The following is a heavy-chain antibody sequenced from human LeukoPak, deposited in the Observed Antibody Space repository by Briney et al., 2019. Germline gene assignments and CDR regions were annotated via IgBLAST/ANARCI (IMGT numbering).Heavy chain of an antibody. CDR2: XSXXNGXX. CDR1: GYTFTSYG. V-gene: IGHV1-18*01. CDR3: ARNTYYYDP. J-gene: IGHJ5*02. Sequence: GASVKVSCKASGYTFTSYGISXVRQAPGQGLEWXVXXSXXNGXXXXXQKLQGRVTMTTDTSTSTAYMELRSLRSDDTAVYYCARNTYYYDPWGQGTLVTVSS. D-gene: IGHD3-10*01.